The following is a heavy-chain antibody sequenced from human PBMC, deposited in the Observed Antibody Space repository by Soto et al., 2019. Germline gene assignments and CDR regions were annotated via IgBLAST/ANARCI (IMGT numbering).Heavy chain of an antibody. CDR1: GGSISSYY. V-gene: IGHV4-59*01. CDR2: IYYSGST. J-gene: IGHJ6*02. Sequence: QVQLQESGPGLVKPSETLSLTCTVSGGSISSYYWSWIRQPPGKGLEWIGYIYYSGSTNYNPSPKSRVTISVDTSKNQFSLKLSSVTAADTAVYYCARGPPYYYYGMDVGGQGTTVTVS. CDR3: ARGPPYYYYGMDV.